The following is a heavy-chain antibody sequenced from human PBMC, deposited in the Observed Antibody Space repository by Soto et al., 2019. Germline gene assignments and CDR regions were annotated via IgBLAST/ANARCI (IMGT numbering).Heavy chain of an antibody. Sequence: ASVKVSCKASGYTFTGYYMHWVRQAPGQGLEWMGWINPNSGGTNYAQKFQGWVTMTRDTSISTAYMELSRLRSDDTAVYYCARDLLEYDILTGYPSAYYYGMDVWGQGTTVTVS. D-gene: IGHD3-9*01. CDR2: INPNSGGT. CDR1: GYTFTGYY. J-gene: IGHJ6*02. CDR3: ARDLLEYDILTGYPSAYYYGMDV. V-gene: IGHV1-2*04.